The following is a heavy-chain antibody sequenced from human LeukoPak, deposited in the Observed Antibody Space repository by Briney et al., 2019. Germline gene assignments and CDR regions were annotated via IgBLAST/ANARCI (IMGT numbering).Heavy chain of an antibody. CDR3: ARGVNFYGSGSYHFDY. J-gene: IGHJ4*02. V-gene: IGHV1-2*02. CDR2: INPNNGGT. D-gene: IGHD3-10*01. Sequence: WASVTVSCKASGYTFTGHYMHWVRQAPGQGLEWMGWINPNNGGTNYAQKFQGRVTITRDTSISTAYMELSRLRSDDTALYYCARGVNFYGSGSYHFDYWGQGTLVTVSS. CDR1: GYTFTGHY.